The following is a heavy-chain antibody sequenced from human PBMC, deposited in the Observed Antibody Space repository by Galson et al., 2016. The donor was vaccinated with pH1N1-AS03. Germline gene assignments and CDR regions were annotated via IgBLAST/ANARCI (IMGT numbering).Heavy chain of an antibody. CDR2: IGGSGAGA. Sequence: SLRLSCAASGFKFSSYAMSWVRQAPGKGLEWVSSIGGSGAGAYYADSVKGRFTISRDNSKNTLYLQMNSLRAEDTAIYYCTKGMGDQLPILNFDYWGQGTLVTVSS. J-gene: IGHJ4*02. V-gene: IGHV3-23*01. CDR3: TKGMGDQLPILNFDY. CDR1: GFKFSSYA. D-gene: IGHD2-2*01.